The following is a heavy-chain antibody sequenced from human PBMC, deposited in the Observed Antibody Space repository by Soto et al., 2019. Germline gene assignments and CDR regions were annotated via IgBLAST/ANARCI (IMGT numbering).Heavy chain of an antibody. V-gene: IGHV3-9*01. CDR2: VTWNSGTI. D-gene: IGHD6-19*01. CDR1: GFTFDDYA. Sequence: EVQLVESGGGLAQPGRALRLSCAASGFTFDDYAMHWVRQAPGKGLEWVSGVTWNSGTIVYADSVRGRFTISRDNAKNSLYLQMNSLRAEDTALYYCAKDRGGVPGNWGTAFDIWGQGTMVTVSS. J-gene: IGHJ3*02. CDR3: AKDRGGVPGNWGTAFDI.